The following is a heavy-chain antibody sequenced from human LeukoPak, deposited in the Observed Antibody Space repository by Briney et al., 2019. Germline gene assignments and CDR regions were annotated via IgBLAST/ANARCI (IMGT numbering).Heavy chain of an antibody. Sequence: GGSLRLSCAASGFTFSSYTMNWVRQAPGKGLEWVSSISSSSSYIYYADSVKGRFTISRDNAKNSLYLQMNSLRAEDTAVYYCARDPGIVGAITGLWDYWGQGTLVTVSS. J-gene: IGHJ4*02. CDR2: ISSSSSYI. V-gene: IGHV3-21*01. CDR3: ARDPGIVGAITGLWDY. CDR1: GFTFSSYT. D-gene: IGHD1-26*01.